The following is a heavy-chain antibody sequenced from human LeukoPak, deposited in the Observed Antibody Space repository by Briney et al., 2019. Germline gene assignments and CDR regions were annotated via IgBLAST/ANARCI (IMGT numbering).Heavy chain of an antibody. CDR3: ARDRTRFWGMDV. CDR2: IHYSGKV. CDR1: GGSLSSSGHW. J-gene: IGHJ6*02. Sequence: SETLSLTCTVSGGSLSSSGHWWVWIRQPPGKGLEWIGSIHYSGKVYYNPSLKSRVTISVDTSKNQFSLKLGSVTAADTAVYYCARDRTRFWGMDVWGQGTTVTVSS. D-gene: IGHD3-10*01. V-gene: IGHV4-39*07.